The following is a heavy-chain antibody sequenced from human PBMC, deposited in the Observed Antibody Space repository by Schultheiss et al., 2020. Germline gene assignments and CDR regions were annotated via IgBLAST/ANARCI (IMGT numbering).Heavy chain of an antibody. V-gene: IGHV4-39*01. J-gene: IGHJ5*02. D-gene: IGHD6-13*01. CDR2: IYYSGST. CDR1: GGSISSSSYY. Sequence: SETLSLTCTVSGGSISSSSYYWGWIRQPPGKGLEWIGSIYYSGSTYYNPSLKSRVTISVDTSKNQFSLKLSSVTAADTAVYYCARRAGYSSRNRYLGWFDPWGQGTLVTVSS. CDR3: ARRAGYSSRNRYLGWFDP.